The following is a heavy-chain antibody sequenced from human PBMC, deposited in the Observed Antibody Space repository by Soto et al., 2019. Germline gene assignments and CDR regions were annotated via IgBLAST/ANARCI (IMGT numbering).Heavy chain of an antibody. CDR2: IYNGGST. J-gene: IGHJ4*02. CDR3: ARAPVGLDTISYFDY. CDR1: GDSVSSVGFH. Sequence: TLSLTCTVSGDSVSSVGFHWAWLRRPPGKGLEWIGYIYNGGSTYYRPSLESRMHMSLGATRNHYSLRLTSVTAADTAVYFCARAPVGLDTISYFDYWGKGKLVTVSS. V-gene: IGHV4-30-4*01. D-gene: IGHD3-3*01.